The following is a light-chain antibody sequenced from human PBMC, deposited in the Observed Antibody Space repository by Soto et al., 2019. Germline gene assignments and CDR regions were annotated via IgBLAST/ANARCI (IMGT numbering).Light chain of an antibody. J-gene: IGLJ3*02. CDR2: NTN. CDR1: SGSVSTSYY. V-gene: IGLV8-61*01. CDR3: VLYMGGGIGV. Sequence: QTVVTQEPSFSVSPGRTVTLTCGLSSGSVSTSYYPSWYQQTPGQAPRTLIYNTNTRSSGVPDRFSGSILGNKAALTITGAQADDESAYYCVLYMGGGIGVFGGGTKLTVL.